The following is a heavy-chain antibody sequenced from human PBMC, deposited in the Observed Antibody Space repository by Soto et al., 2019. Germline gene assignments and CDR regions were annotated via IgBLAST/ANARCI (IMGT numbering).Heavy chain of an antibody. CDR2: ISYDGRNK. V-gene: IGHV3-30*14. J-gene: IGHJ4*02. CDR1: GFTFSSYA. D-gene: IGHD2-2*01. CDR3: TRGSRDGYPTSFDY. Sequence: GGSLRLSCAASGFTFSSYAMHWVRQAPGKGLEWVTVISYDGRNKFYPDSVKGRFTISRDNSKSTLYLQMNSLRTDDTAVYYCTRGSRDGYPTSFDYWGQGTLVTVSS.